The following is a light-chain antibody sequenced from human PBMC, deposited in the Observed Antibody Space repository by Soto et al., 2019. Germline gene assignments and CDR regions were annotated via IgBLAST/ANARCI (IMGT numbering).Light chain of an antibody. J-gene: IGKJ2*01. V-gene: IGKV3-20*01. CDR2: GAS. CDR1: RSISSNY. Sequence: EIVLTQSPGTLSLSPGERATLSCRASRSISSNYLAWYQQKPGQAPRLLIYGASSRATGIPDRFSGSGSGTDFTLTISRLEPEDFAVYYWQQYGGSPPYTFGQGTKLEIK. CDR3: QQYGGSPPYT.